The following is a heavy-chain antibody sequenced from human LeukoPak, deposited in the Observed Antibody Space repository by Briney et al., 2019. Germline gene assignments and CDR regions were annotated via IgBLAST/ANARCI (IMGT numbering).Heavy chain of an antibody. CDR1: GYRFTSYW. Sequence: GESLQISCKGSGYRFTSYWIGWVRQLPGKGLEWMGIIYPGDSDTRYSPSFQGQVTISADKSISTAYLQWSSLKASDTAMYYCARSARGDAFDIWGQGTMVTVSS. D-gene: IGHD3-10*01. J-gene: IGHJ3*02. CDR3: ARSARGDAFDI. CDR2: IYPGDSDT. V-gene: IGHV5-51*01.